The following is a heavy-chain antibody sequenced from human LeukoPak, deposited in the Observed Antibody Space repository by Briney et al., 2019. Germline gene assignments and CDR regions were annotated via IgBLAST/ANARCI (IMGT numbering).Heavy chain of an antibody. CDR3: AKDLAPNYYGMDV. CDR2: ISYDGSNK. Sequence: GGSLRLSCAASGFTFSSYGMPWVRQAPGNGLEWVAVISYDGSNKYYADSVKGRFTISRDNSKNTLYLQMNSLRAEDTAVYYCAKDLAPNYYGMDVWGQGTTVTVSS. CDR1: GFTFSSYG. V-gene: IGHV3-30*18. J-gene: IGHJ6*02.